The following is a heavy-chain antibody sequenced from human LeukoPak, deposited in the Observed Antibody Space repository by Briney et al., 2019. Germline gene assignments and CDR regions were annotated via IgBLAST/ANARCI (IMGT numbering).Heavy chain of an antibody. J-gene: IGHJ4*02. CDR1: GGSISSYY. D-gene: IGHD5-12*01. V-gene: IGHV4-59*01. Sequence: PSETLSLTCTVSGGSISSYYWSWIRQPPGKGLEWIGYIYYSGSTNYNPSLKSRVAISVDTSKNQFSLKLSSVTAADTAVYYCARDFSVATINYFDYWGQGTLVTVPS. CDR3: ARDFSVATINYFDY. CDR2: IYYSGST.